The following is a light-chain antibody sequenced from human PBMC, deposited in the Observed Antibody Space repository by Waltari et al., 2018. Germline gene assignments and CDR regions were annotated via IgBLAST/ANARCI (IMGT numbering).Light chain of an antibody. V-gene: IGKV2-28*01. CDR3: MQGLQIPFT. J-gene: IGKJ2*01. Sequence: VLTQPPLSPPVTPGDPAHISCGSSESLLHTNGYYYLYWYLQRPGQSPQLLVNFGSNRASGVADRFSGRASGTDFTLQVSRVEAGDVGVYFCMQGLQIPFTFGQGTKLQI. CDR1: ESLLHTNGYYY. CDR2: FGS.